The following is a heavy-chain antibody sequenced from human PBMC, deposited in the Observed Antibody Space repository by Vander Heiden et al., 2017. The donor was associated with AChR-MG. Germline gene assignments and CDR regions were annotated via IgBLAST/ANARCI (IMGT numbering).Heavy chain of an antibody. CDR1: GGSISSGVYY. J-gene: IGHJ6*03. CDR3: ARVIYYGSGTGYYYYMDV. CDR2: IYYSGST. Sequence: QVQLQESGPGLVKPSQTLSLTCTVSGGSISSGVYYWSWIRQHPGKGLEWIGYIYYSGSTYYNPSLKSRVTISVDTSKSQFSLKLSSVSAADTAVYYCARVIYYGSGTGYYYYMDVWGKGTTVTVSS. V-gene: IGHV4-31*03. D-gene: IGHD3-10*01.